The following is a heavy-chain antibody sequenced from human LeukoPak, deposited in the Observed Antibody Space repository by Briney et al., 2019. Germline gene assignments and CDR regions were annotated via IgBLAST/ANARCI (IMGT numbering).Heavy chain of an antibody. CDR2: INVNSGVT. CDR1: GYTFTAYY. CDR3: ARDSLRYCSGGSCYSRNAFGI. J-gene: IGHJ3*02. D-gene: IGHD2-15*01. V-gene: IGHV1-18*01. Sequence: ASMKVSCKASGYTFTAYYMHWVRQAPGQGLEWMGWINVNSGVTNYAQKLQGRVTMTTDTSTSTAYMELRSLRSDDTAVYYRARDSLRYCSGGSCYSRNAFGIWGQGTMVTVSS.